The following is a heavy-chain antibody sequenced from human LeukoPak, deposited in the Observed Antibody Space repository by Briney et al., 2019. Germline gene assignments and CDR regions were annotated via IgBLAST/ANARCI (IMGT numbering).Heavy chain of an antibody. CDR3: TKDYYGI. Sequence: GGSLRLSCAASGFTFSSYGMHWVRQAPGKGLEWVAVISYDGSNKIYADPVRGRFTISRDNSKNTLYVQMNSLRVEDTAMYYCTKDYYGIWGQGTMVTV. V-gene: IGHV3-30*18. CDR1: GFTFSSYG. J-gene: IGHJ3*02. CDR2: ISYDGSNK. D-gene: IGHD3-10*01.